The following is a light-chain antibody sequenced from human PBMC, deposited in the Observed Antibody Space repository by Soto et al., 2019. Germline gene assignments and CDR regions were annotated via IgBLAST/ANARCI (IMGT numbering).Light chain of an antibody. J-gene: IGLJ2*01. Sequence: QSALTQPASVSGSPGQSITISCTGTSSDVGGYNYVSWYQQHPGKAPKIMIYDVSNRPSGVSNRLSGSKAGNTASLTISGLQAEDEADYYCSSYTSSSTVVFGGWTQLTVL. CDR2: DVS. V-gene: IGLV2-14*01. CDR1: SSDVGGYNY. CDR3: SSYTSSSTVV.